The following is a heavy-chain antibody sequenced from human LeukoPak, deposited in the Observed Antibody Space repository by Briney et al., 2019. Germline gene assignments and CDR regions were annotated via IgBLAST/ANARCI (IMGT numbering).Heavy chain of an antibody. Sequence: PGGSLRLSCAASGFTFSSYWMSWVRQAPGKGLEWVANIKEDGSDKYYVDSVKGRCTISRDNAKNSLYLQMNSLRAEDTAVYYCVRDLGEVSVVFWGQGTLVTVSS. V-gene: IGHV3-7*01. CDR3: VRDLGEVSVVF. CDR2: IKEDGSDK. D-gene: IGHD2-15*01. J-gene: IGHJ4*02. CDR1: GFTFSSYW.